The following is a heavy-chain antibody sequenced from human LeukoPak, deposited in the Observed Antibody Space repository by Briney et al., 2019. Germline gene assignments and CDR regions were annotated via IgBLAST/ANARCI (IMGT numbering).Heavy chain of an antibody. V-gene: IGHV1-8*01. J-gene: IGHJ5*02. CDR3: ARMDGRARLNWFDP. CDR2: MNPNTGNT. D-gene: IGHD3-16*01. Sequence: ASVKVACKASGYTLTSFGINWVRQATGQGLEWMGWMNPNTGNTGYAQKFQGRVTMTRDTSISTAYMELSSLRSDDTAVYYCARMDGRARLNWFDPWGQGTLVTVSS. CDR1: GYTLTSFG.